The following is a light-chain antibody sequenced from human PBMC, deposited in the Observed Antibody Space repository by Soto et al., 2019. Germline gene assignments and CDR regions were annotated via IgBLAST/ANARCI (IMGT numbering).Light chain of an antibody. V-gene: IGKV1-5*01. CDR1: QSISSW. Sequence: DIQMTQSPPTLSASVGDRVTITCRASQSISSWLAWYQQKPGKAPKLLIYDASSLESGVPSRFSGSGSGTEFTLTISSLQPDDFATYYCQQYNSYSGITFGQGTRLEIK. CDR2: DAS. J-gene: IGKJ5*01. CDR3: QQYNSYSGIT.